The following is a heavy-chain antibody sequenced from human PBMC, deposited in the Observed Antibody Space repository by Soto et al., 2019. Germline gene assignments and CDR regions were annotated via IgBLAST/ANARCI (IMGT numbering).Heavy chain of an antibody. V-gene: IGHV3-30*18. J-gene: IGHJ5*02. CDR2: ISNDGNKK. D-gene: IGHD3-3*01. CDR3: AKDKVPYYDFWSGQRWFDP. Sequence: GGSQRHSYTASGFNFSIHGMHWVRQTPGKGLEWVAVISNDGNKKYYVESVEGRFSISRDNSKSIVYLQMNNVRIEDTAKYYCAKDKVPYYDFWSGQRWFDPWGQGTQVTVFS. CDR1: GFNFSIHG.